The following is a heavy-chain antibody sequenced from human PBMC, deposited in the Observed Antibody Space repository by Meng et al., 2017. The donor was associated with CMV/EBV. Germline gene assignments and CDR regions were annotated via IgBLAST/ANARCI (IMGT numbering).Heavy chain of an antibody. V-gene: IGHV1-69*05. CDR3: ARGEACTNGVCYPFDY. J-gene: IGHJ4*02. CDR1: GGTFSSYA. Sequence: SVKVSCKASGGTFSSYAISWVRQAPGQGLEWMGGIIPIFGTANYAQKFQGRVTITTDESTSKAYMELSSLRSEDTAVYYCARGEACTNGVCYPFDYWGQGTLVTVSS. D-gene: IGHD2-8*01. CDR2: IIPIFGTA.